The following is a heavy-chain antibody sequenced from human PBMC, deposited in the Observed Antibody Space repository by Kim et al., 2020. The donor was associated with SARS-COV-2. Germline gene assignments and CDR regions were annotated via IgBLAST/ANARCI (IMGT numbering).Heavy chain of an antibody. Sequence: SLKSRVTISVDTSKTQFSLKLTPVTAADTAVYYCARVRVVVPAARNWFDPWGQGTLVTVSS. CDR3: ARVRVVVPAARNWFDP. V-gene: IGHV4-31*02. D-gene: IGHD2-2*01. J-gene: IGHJ5*02.